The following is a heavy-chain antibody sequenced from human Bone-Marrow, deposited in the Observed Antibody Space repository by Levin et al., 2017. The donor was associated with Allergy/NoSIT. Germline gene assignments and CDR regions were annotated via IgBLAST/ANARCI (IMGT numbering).Heavy chain of an antibody. D-gene: IGHD3-3*01. CDR2: ISSSGSTV. CDR1: GFTFSSFE. V-gene: IGHV3-48*03. J-gene: IGHJ6*02. Sequence: GGSLRLSCATSGFTFSSFEMDWVRQAPGKGLEWVSYISSSGSTVSYADSVKGRFTISRDNTNNSVSLQMNSLRAEDTAFYYCASGTYYDFWNNSYGMDVGGQGTTVTVSS. CDR3: ASGTYYDFWNNSYGMDV.